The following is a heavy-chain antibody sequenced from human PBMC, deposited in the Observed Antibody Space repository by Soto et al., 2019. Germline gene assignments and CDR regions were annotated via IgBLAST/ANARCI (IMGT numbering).Heavy chain of an antibody. J-gene: IGHJ6*02. CDR2: ISWDGADT. CDR1: WFPFDDFS. CDR3: AKFGWGGSKDPAPGPVYYYGMDV. Sequence: GGSLRLPYAASWFPFDDFSMNWVRQNPGKGLEWGSLISWDGADTYYADSVKGRFTVSRDNSKNSLYLQMNSLTTEDTALYSCAKFGWGGSKDPAPGPVYYYGMDVWGQGTTVTVSS. D-gene: IGHD1-26*01. V-gene: IGHV3-43*01.